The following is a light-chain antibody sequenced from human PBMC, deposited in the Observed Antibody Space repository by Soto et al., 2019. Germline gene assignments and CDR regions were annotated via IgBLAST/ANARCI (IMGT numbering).Light chain of an antibody. J-gene: IGLJ1*01. V-gene: IGLV1-40*01. CDR1: SSNIGAGYD. Sequence: QSAVTQPPSVSGAPGQRVTISCTGTSSNIGAGYDVHWYRHLPGTAPKLLIYGNTIRPSGVPDRFSGSKSGTSASLAITGLQAEDEADYYCQSYDRSLRGYVFGTGTKVTVL. CDR3: QSYDRSLRGYV. CDR2: GNT.